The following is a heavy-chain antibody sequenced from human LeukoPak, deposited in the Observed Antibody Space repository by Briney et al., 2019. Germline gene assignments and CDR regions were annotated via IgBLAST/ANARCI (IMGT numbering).Heavy chain of an antibody. D-gene: IGHD4-17*01. Sequence: GESLKISWRGSGYTFSSYWIAWVRQMPGKGLEWMGLVYPGDSDAKYSPSFQGQVTLSADKSINTAYLQWTSLKASDTAMYYCARRNPMSGDSFDYWGQGTLVSVSS. J-gene: IGHJ4*02. V-gene: IGHV5-51*01. CDR3: ARRNPMSGDSFDY. CDR1: GYTFSSYW. CDR2: VYPGDSDA.